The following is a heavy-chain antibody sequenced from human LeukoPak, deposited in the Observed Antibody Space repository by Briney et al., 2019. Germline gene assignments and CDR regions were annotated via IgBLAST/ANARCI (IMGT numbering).Heavy chain of an antibody. V-gene: IGHV5-51*01. D-gene: IGHD6-19*01. CDR1: GYSFTSYW. Sequence: GESLKISCKGSGYSFTSYWIGWVRQMPGKGLEWMGIICPGDSDTRYSPSFQGQVTISADKSISTAYLQWSSLKASDTAMYYCARHGGSGWYLISNWFDPWGQGTLVTVSS. CDR3: ARHGGSGWYLISNWFDP. CDR2: ICPGDSDT. J-gene: IGHJ5*02.